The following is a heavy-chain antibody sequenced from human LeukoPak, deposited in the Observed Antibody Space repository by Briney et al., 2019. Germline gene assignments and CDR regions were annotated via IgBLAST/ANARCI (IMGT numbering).Heavy chain of an antibody. CDR2: ISYDGSNK. D-gene: IGHD1-26*01. CDR3: ARGGIITSYAFEI. Sequence: GGSLRLSCAASGFTFSSYAMHWVRQAPGKGLEWVSVISYDGSNKYYADSVKGRFTISRDNSKTSLYLQMDSLRAEDTAVYYCARGGIITSYAFEIWGQGAMVTVSS. J-gene: IGHJ3*02. CDR1: GFTFSSYA. V-gene: IGHV3-30-3*01.